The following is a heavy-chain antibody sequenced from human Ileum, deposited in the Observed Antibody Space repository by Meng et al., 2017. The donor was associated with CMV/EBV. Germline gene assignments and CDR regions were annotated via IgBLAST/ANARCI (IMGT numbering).Heavy chain of an antibody. CDR3: ARGRDFWWEMDY. CDR2: SSHSGNT. Sequence: QVEPNQWGGGLLKPAETLSITCAVYSGSFSDFFGGWIRQPPGKGLEWIGESSHSGNTKYNPSLKSRVTISVDASKNQFSLNMRSVTAADTAVYYCARGRDFWWEMDYTGQGTLVTVSS. V-gene: IGHV4-34*01. J-gene: IGHJ4*02. CDR1: SGSFSDFF. D-gene: IGHD1-26*01.